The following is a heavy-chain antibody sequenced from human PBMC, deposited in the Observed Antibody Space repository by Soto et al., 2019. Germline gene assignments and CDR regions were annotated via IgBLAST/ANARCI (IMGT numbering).Heavy chain of an antibody. CDR3: AALPFCGGDCYFDY. V-gene: IGHV1-58*01. D-gene: IGHD2-21*02. J-gene: IGHJ4*02. CDR2: IVVASGNT. Sequence: SVKVSCKASGFTFFTSAVQWVRQARGQRLEWIGWIVVASGNTNYAQQFQERVTITRDMSTNTAYMELSSLRSEDTAVYYCAALPFCGGDCYFDYWGQGIMVTVSS. CDR1: GFTFFTSA.